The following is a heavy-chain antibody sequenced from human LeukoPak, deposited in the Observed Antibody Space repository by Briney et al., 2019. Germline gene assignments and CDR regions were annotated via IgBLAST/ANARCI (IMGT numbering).Heavy chain of an antibody. D-gene: IGHD6-13*01. J-gene: IGHJ4*02. CDR1: GYTFTGYY. Sequence: GASVKVSCKASGYTFTGYYMHWVRQAPGQGLEWMGRINPNSGGTNYAQKFQGRFTMTRDTSISTAYMELSRLISDDTAVYYCARDRGSSWLDYWGPGTLVTVSS. CDR3: ARDRGSSWLDY. CDR2: INPNSGGT. V-gene: IGHV1-2*06.